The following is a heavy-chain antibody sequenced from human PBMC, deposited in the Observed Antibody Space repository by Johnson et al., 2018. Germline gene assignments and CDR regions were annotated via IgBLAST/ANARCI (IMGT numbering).Heavy chain of an antibody. CDR3: AKEVFSGSYPTPYGMDV. CDR2: ISYDRRNA. V-gene: IGHV3-30*18. Sequence: QVQLVESGGGVVQPGRSLRLSCEASGFTFSSYGMHWVRQAPGKGLEWVAVISYDRRNAYYADSVKGRFTISRDNSKNTLSLQMNSLRAEDTAGYHCAKEVFSGSYPTPYGMDVWGQGTTFTVSS. CDR1: GFTFSSYG. D-gene: IGHD1-26*01. J-gene: IGHJ6*02.